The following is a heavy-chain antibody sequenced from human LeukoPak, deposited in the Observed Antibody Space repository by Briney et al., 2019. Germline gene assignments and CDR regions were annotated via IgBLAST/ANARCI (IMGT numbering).Heavy chain of an antibody. J-gene: IGHJ4*02. D-gene: IGHD6-19*01. CDR1: GGSISSSSYY. CDR2: IYYSGRT. CDR3: ARRTIAVVEDY. V-gene: IGHV4-39*01. Sequence: PSETLSLTCTVSGGSISSSSYYWGWIRQPPGKGLEWIGSIYYSGRTYYNPSLKSRVTISVDTSKIPFSLRLRSVTAADPAVYDCARRTIAVVEDYWGQGTLVTVSS.